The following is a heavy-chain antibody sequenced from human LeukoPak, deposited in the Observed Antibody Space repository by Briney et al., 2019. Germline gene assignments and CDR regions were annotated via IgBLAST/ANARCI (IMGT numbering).Heavy chain of an antibody. D-gene: IGHD6-6*01. CDR1: GFTLRNYW. Sequence: GGSLRPSCAASGFTLRNYWMHWVRQVPGRELVWVSRISGDGSGTNYADSVKGRFTISRDNAKNTVYLQINNLRAQDTAVYFCARYSSSSGGPSYYLDYWGQGTLVTVSS. V-gene: IGHV3-74*01. CDR3: ARYSSSSGGPSYYLDY. CDR2: ISGDGSGT. J-gene: IGHJ4*02.